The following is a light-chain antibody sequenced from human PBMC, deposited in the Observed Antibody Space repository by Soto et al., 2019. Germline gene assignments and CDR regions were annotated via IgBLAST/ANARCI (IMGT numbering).Light chain of an antibody. Sequence: QAVVTQPPSASASLGASVTLTCTLSSGYSNYEVEWYQQRPGKGPRFVMRVGTGGIVGSKGDGIPDRFSVLGSGLNRYLTIKNIQEEDESDYHCGADHGSGSNFVVVFGGGTKLTVL. CDR2: VGTGGIVG. V-gene: IGLV9-49*01. CDR3: GADHGSGSNFVVV. CDR1: SGYSNYE. J-gene: IGLJ2*01.